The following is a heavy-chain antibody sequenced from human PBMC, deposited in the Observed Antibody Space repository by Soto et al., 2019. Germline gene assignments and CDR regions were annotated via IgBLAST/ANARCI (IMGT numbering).Heavy chain of an antibody. D-gene: IGHD3-22*01. Sequence: QVQLLQCGGEVKKPGASVKVSCKASGYTFTSYGISWVRQAPGQGLEWMGWISAYNGNTNYAQKIQGRVTMTTDTSTSTAYMELRGLTSDDTAVYYCARDQYYYETSGYYHIDYWGQGSLVTVSS. J-gene: IGHJ4*02. CDR3: ARDQYYYETSGYYHIDY. CDR1: GYTFTSYG. CDR2: ISAYNGNT. V-gene: IGHV1-18*04.